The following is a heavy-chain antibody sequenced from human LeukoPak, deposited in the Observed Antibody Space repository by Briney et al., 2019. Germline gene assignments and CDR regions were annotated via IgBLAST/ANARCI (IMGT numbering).Heavy chain of an antibody. Sequence: SETLSLTCTVSGGSISSYYWNGIRQPPGKGLEGIGSISYSGSTNYNPSLESRVTISVDTSKNQISLKLSSVTAADTTVYYCARAPERWYSYGSYTFYYMDVWGKGTTVTVSS. CDR3: ARAPERWYSYGSYTFYYMDV. CDR1: GGSISSYY. J-gene: IGHJ6*03. D-gene: IGHD5-18*01. V-gene: IGHV4-59*01. CDR2: ISYSGST.